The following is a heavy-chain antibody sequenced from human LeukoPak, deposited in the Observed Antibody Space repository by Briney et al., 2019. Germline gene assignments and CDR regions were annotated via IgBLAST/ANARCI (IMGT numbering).Heavy chain of an antibody. CDR1: GGSISSYY. D-gene: IGHD6-6*01. Sequence: PSETLSLTCTVSGGSISSYYWSWIRQPPGKGLEWIGYIYYSGSTNYNPSLKSRVTISVDTSKNQFSLKLSSVTAADTAVYYRASSSSSSFDYWGQGTLVTVSS. J-gene: IGHJ4*02. CDR2: IYYSGST. V-gene: IGHV4-59*01. CDR3: ASSSSSSFDY.